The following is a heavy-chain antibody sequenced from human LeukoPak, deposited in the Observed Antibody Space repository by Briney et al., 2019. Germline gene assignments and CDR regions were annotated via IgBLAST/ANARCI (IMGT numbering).Heavy chain of an antibody. CDR2: INHSGST. CDR3: AATGGTAMVM. CDR1: GGSFSGYY. Sequence: SETLSLTCAVYGGSFSGYYWSWIRQPPGKGLEWIGEINHSGSTNYNPSLKSRVTISVDTSKNQFSLRLSSVTAADAAVYYCAATGGTAMVMWGQGTLVTVSS. V-gene: IGHV4-34*01. D-gene: IGHD5-18*01. J-gene: IGHJ4*02.